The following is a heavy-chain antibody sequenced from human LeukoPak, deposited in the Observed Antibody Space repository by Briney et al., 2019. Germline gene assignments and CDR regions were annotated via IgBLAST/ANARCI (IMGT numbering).Heavy chain of an antibody. V-gene: IGHV3-53*01. J-gene: IGHJ4*02. D-gene: IGHD3-9*01. CDR1: GFTVSSNY. Sequence: GGSLRLSCAASGFTVSSNYMSWVRQAPGKGLEWVSVIYSGGSTYYADSVKGRFTISRDNSKNTLYLQMNSLRAEDTAVYYCASLLKYYDILTGPPFSDYWGQGTLVTVSS. CDR3: ASLLKYYDILTGPPFSDY. CDR2: IYSGGST.